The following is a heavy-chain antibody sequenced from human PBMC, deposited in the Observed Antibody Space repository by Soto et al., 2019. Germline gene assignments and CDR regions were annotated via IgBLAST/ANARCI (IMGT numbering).Heavy chain of an antibody. CDR3: ARSFYGSGTHYYYSYGMDV. CDR2: IIPIFGTA. V-gene: IGHV1-69*01. Sequence: QVQLVQSGAEVKKPGSSVKVSCKASGGTFSSYAISWVRQAPGQGLEWMGGIIPIFGTANYAQKFQGRVTITADESTSTAYMELSSLRAEDTAVYYCARSFYGSGTHYYYSYGMDVWGQGTTVTVSS. J-gene: IGHJ6*02. CDR1: GGTFSSYA. D-gene: IGHD3-10*01.